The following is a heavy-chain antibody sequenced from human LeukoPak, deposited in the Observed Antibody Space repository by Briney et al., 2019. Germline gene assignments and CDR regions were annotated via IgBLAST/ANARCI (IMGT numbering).Heavy chain of an antibody. J-gene: IGHJ6*03. D-gene: IGHD3-10*01. Sequence: KPSETLSLTCTVSGGSISSSSYYWGWIRQPPGKGLEWIGSIYCSGSTYYNPSLKSRVTISVDTSKNQFSLKLSSVTAADTAVYYCARLPRITMVRGVYYYYYYMDVWGKGTTVTVSS. CDR2: IYCSGST. CDR3: ARLPRITMVRGVYYYYYYMDV. CDR1: GGSISSSSYY. V-gene: IGHV4-39*01.